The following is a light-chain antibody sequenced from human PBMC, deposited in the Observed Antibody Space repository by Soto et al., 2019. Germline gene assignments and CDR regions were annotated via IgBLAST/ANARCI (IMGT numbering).Light chain of an antibody. Sequence: EIVMTHTPATLSVSPGERATLSCRASQSVSSNLAWYQQKPGQAPRLLIYGASNRATGIPARFSGSGSETDFTLTISSLEPEDFAVYYCHQRTNWPLTFGGGSKVDI. CDR2: GAS. J-gene: IGKJ4*01. CDR3: HQRTNWPLT. CDR1: QSVSSN. V-gene: IGKV3D-15*01.